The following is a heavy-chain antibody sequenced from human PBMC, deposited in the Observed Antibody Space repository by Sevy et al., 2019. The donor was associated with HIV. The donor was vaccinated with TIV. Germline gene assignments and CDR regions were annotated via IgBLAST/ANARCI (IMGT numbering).Heavy chain of an antibody. Sequence: GGSLGLSCAASGFTFSSYAMSWVRQAPGKGLEWVSAISGSGGSTYYADSVKGRFTISRDNSKNTLYLQMNSLRAEDTAVYYCAKVLTEYSSSFDAFDIWGQGTMVTVSS. V-gene: IGHV3-23*01. J-gene: IGHJ3*02. CDR3: AKVLTEYSSSFDAFDI. CDR2: ISGSGGST. CDR1: GFTFSSYA. D-gene: IGHD6-6*01.